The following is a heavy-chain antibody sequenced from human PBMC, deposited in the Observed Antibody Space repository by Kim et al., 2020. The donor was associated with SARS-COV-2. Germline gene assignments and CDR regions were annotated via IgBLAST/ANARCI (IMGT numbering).Heavy chain of an antibody. D-gene: IGHD6-19*01. J-gene: IGHJ6*02. V-gene: IGHV1-3*01. CDR3: VRRGLGYGKYV. CDR2: INAGNGDT. Sequence: ASVKVSCKPSGYTFATYAIHWVRQAPGQRLEFMGWINAGNGDTGSSQKFQGRVTLSRVSSARTVYMELSSLGSEDTAVYYCVRRGLGYGKYVWGQGTTGT. CDR1: GYTFATYA.